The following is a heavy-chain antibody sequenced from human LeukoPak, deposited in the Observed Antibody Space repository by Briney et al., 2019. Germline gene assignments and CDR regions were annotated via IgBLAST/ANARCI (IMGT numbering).Heavy chain of an antibody. J-gene: IGHJ4*02. CDR2: IYYSGST. D-gene: IGHD1-1*01. CDR3: ARGRRRLDY. CDR1: GGSISPYY. Sequence: SETLSLTCTASGGSISPYYWSWIRQPPGKGLEWIGYIYYSGSTNYNPSLKSRVTMSVDTSKDQFSLKVRSVTAADTAFYYCARGRRRLDYWGQGILVTVSS. V-gene: IGHV4-59*01.